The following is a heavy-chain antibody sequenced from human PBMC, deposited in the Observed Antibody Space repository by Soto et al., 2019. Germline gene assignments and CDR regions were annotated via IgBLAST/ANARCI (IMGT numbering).Heavy chain of an antibody. CDR1: GFTFSSYG. J-gene: IGHJ3*02. V-gene: IGHV3-33*01. D-gene: IGHD3-3*01. CDR2: IWYDGSNK. CDR3: ARGPKKGSGPDAFDI. Sequence: QVQLVESGGGVVQPGRSLRLSCAASGFTFSSYGMHWVRQAPGKGLEWVAVIWYDGSNKYYADSVKGRFTISRDNSKNTLYLQMNSLRAEDTAVYYCARGPKKGSGPDAFDIWRQGTMVTVSS.